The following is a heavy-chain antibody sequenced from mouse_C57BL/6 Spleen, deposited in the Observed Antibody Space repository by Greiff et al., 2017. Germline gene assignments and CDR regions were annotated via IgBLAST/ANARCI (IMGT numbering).Heavy chain of an antibody. Sequence: QVHVKQSGAELVKPGASVKLSCKASGYTFTEYTIHWVKQRSGQGLEWIGWFYPGSGSIKYNEKFKDKATLTADKSSSTVYMELSRLTSEDSAVYFCARHEGLDYAMDYWGQGTSVTVSS. J-gene: IGHJ4*01. D-gene: IGHD3-3*01. V-gene: IGHV1-62-2*01. CDR2: FYPGSGSI. CDR1: GYTFTEYT. CDR3: ARHEGLDYAMDY.